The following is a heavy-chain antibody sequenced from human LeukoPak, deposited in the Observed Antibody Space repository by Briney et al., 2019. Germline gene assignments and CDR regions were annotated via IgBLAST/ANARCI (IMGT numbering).Heavy chain of an antibody. D-gene: IGHD6-13*01. Sequence: GESLKISCKGSGYTSTSYWIAWVRQMRGKVLEWMWIIYLGDSDTRYSPSFQGQVTISADKSIGTAYLQWRSLKASDTAMYYCARGSGDSSWSDYWGQGTLVTVSS. CDR1: GYTSTSYW. CDR2: IYLGDSDT. V-gene: IGHV5-51*01. CDR3: ARGSGDSSWSDY. J-gene: IGHJ4*02.